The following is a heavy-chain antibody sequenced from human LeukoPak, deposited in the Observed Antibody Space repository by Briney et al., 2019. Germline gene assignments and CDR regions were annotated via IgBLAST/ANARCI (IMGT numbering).Heavy chain of an antibody. V-gene: IGHV6-1*01. D-gene: IGHD6-6*01. CDR1: GDSVSSNSAA. Sequence: SQTLSLTCAISGDSVSSNSAAWNWIRQSPSRGLEWLVRTYYRSKLYNDYAVSVKSRITINPDTSKNQFSLQLNSVAPEDTAVYYCARDAYSSSSVRLYNWFDPWGQGTLVTVSS. J-gene: IGHJ5*02. CDR2: TYYRSKLYN. CDR3: ARDAYSSSSVRLYNWFDP.